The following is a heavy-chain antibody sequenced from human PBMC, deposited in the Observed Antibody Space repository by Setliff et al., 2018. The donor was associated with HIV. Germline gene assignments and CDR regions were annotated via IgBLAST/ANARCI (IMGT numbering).Heavy chain of an antibody. D-gene: IGHD3-22*01. V-gene: IGHV3-48*04. CDR1: GFAFNIYS. CDR3: AKGSKGWGWASSGYFPFDY. Sequence: GGSLRLSCAASGFAFNIYSMNWVRQTPGKGLEWISYIDGYSNNIYYVDSVKGRFTISRDNSRNTLYLQMNSLRAEDTAVFYCAKGSKGWGWASSGYFPFDYWGQGTLVTVSS. J-gene: IGHJ4*02. CDR2: IDGYSNNI.